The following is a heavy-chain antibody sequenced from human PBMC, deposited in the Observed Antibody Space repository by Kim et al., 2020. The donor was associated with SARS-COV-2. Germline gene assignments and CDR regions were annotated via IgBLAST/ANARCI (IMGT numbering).Heavy chain of an antibody. D-gene: IGHD3-3*01. J-gene: IGHJ4*02. Sequence: ASVKVSCKASGYTFTSYAMNWVRQAPGQGLEWMGWVNTNTGNPTYAQGFTGRFVFSLDTSVSTAYLQLSSLKAEDTAVYYCARSDPITIFGVLIANSALDYGGERALVTVSS. CDR2: VNTNTGNP. CDR1: GYTFTSYA. V-gene: IGHV7-4-1*02. CDR3: ARSDPITIFGVLIANSALDY.